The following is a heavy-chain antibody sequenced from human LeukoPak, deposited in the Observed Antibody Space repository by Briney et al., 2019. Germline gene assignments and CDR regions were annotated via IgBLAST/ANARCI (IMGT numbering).Heavy chain of an antibody. CDR1: GFTFSSYA. Sequence: GGSLRLSCAASGFTFSSYAMSCVRQPPGKGLEWVSALSGTGGSTYYADSVKGRFTISRDHSKNTLYLQMNSLRAEDTAVYYCAKDPAYYYVPWGQGTLVTVSS. J-gene: IGHJ5*02. CDR2: LSGTGGST. D-gene: IGHD3-10*02. V-gene: IGHV3-23*01. CDR3: AKDPAYYYVP.